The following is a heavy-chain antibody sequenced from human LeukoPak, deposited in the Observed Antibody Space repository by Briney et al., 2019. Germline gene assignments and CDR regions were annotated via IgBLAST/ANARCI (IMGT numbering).Heavy chain of an antibody. D-gene: IGHD1-26*01. Sequence: GGSLRLSCAASGFTVSDSMNWVRQAPGKGLEWVSSINSNSNYIYYADSVKGRFTISRDNAKDSLYLQMNSLRAEDTAVYYCARESFGSYYPTEYFFDYWGQGTLVTVSS. J-gene: IGHJ4*02. CDR3: ARESFGSYYPTEYFFDY. CDR2: INSNSNYI. V-gene: IGHV3-21*01. CDR1: GFTVSDS.